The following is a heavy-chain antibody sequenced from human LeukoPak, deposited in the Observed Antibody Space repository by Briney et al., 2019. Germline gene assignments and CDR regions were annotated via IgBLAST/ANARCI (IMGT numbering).Heavy chain of an antibody. V-gene: IGHV3-48*04. CDR1: GFIFNSYS. Sequence: GGSLRLSCAASGFIFNSYSMNWVRQAPGKGLEWVSYISTSSSTIYYADSVKGRFTISRDIAKNSLYLQMNSLRAEDTAVYYCARDVYDPPTYYYYGMDVWGQGTTVTVSS. CDR3: ARDVYDPPTYYYYGMDV. CDR2: ISTSSSTI. J-gene: IGHJ6*02. D-gene: IGHD5/OR15-5a*01.